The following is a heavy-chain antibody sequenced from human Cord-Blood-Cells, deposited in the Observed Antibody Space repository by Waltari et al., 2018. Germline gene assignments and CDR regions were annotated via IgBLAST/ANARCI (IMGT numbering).Heavy chain of an antibody. D-gene: IGHD3-16*02. CDR2: INHSGST. Sequence: QVQLQQWGAGLLKPSETLSLTCAVYGGSFSGYYWSWIRQPPGQGRGWIGEINHSGSTNYNPSLKSRVTISVDTSKNQFSLKLSSVTAADTAVYYCARADYDYVWGSYRYGVGYFDYWGQGTLVTVSS. J-gene: IGHJ4*02. CDR1: GGSFSGYY. V-gene: IGHV4-34*01. CDR3: ARADYDYVWGSYRYGVGYFDY.